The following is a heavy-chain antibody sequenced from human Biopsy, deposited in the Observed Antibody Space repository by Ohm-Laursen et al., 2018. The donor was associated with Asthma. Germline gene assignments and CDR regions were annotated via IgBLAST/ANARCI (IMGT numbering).Heavy chain of an antibody. V-gene: IGHV1-69*13. J-gene: IGHJ4*02. CDR3: ARKAGSCISRTCYSLGL. CDR2: INSVFGTT. CDR1: GGTFSTYV. D-gene: IGHD2-2*01. Sequence: VASVKVSCKSLGGTFSTYVIGWVRQAPGQGLEWMGGINSVFGTTTYPQKFQDRVTITADDSTSTVYMELSSLRSEDTAVYYCARKAGSCISRTCYSLGLWGQGTLVTVSS.